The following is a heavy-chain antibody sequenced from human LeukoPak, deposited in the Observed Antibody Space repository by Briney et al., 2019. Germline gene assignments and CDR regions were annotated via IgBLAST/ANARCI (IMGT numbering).Heavy chain of an antibody. J-gene: IGHJ4*02. D-gene: IGHD5-12*01. CDR3: ARGGVGGYDYFDS. Sequence: SQTLSLTCTVSGGSISSDDYYWSWIRQPPGKGLEWIGHITYNGSTDYSPSLRSRVTMSVDTSKNQFSLKLNSVTAAETAMYFCARGGVGGYDYFDSLGQGTLVAVSS. CDR1: GGSISSDDYY. CDR2: ITYNGST. V-gene: IGHV4-30-4*01.